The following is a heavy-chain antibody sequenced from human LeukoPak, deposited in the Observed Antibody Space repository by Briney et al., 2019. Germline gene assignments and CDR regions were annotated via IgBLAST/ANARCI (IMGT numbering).Heavy chain of an antibody. D-gene: IGHD3-10*01. CDR1: GGSISSYY. J-gene: IGHJ4*02. V-gene: IGHV4-4*07. CDR2: IYTSGST. Sequence: SETLSLTCTVSGGSISSYYWSWIRQPAGKGLEWIGRIYTSGSTNYNPSLKSRVTMSVDTSKNQFSLKLSSVTAADTAVYYCVRDRAGASTDYFDYWGQGTLVTVSS. CDR3: VRDRAGASTDYFDY.